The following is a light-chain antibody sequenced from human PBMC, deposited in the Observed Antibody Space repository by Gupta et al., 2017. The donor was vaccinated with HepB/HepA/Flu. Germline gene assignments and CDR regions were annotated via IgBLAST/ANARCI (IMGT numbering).Light chain of an antibody. V-gene: IGKV1-39*01. CDR1: QSITSY. CDR2: TAS. CDR3: QQSYSSPVT. Sequence: DIQMTQSPSSLSASVGDTVNITCRASQSITSYLNWYQQKPGQAPKLLIYTASTLQSGVPSRFSGSRSGTDFTLTIHGLQPEDFATYFCQQSYSSPVTFGQGTRVDIK. J-gene: IGKJ1*01.